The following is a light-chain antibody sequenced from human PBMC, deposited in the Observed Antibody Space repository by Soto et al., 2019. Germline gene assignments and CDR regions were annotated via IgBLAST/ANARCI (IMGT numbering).Light chain of an antibody. V-gene: IGLV1-40*01. Sequence: QSVLTQPLSVSGAPGQRVTISCTGSSSNIGAGYDVHWYQQLPGTAPKLLIYDNNNRPSGVPDRFSGSKSGTSASLAITGLQAEDEADYYCQSYDSRLGGYVFGTGTKVTVL. CDR1: SSNIGAGYD. CDR3: QSYDSRLGGYV. CDR2: DNN. J-gene: IGLJ1*01.